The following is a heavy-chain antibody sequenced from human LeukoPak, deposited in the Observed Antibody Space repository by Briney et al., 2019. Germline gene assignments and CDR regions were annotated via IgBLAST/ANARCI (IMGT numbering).Heavy chain of an antibody. CDR2: INDSGGRT. CDR1: GFTFSSYG. CDR3: AKLIPYSGWPFDY. D-gene: IGHD5-12*01. J-gene: IGHJ4*02. Sequence: GGSLRLSCAASGFTFSSYGMSWVRQAPGMGLEWVSTINDSGGRTYYADSVKGRFTISRDNSKNTLDLQMNSLRAEDTAVYYCAKLIPYSGWPFDYWGQGTMVTVSS. V-gene: IGHV3-23*01.